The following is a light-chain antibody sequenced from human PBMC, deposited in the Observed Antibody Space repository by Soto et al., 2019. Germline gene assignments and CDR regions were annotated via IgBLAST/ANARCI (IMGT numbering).Light chain of an antibody. CDR1: SFNIGNNY. V-gene: IGLV1-51*02. Sequence: QSVLTQPPSVSAAPGQKVTISCSGSSFNIGNNYVSWFQHLPGTAPKRLIYENDNRPPGIPDRFSGSKSGTSATLGITGLQTGDEADYYCGAWDSSLSAGVFGGGTKLTVL. CDR3: GAWDSSLSAGV. J-gene: IGLJ3*02. CDR2: END.